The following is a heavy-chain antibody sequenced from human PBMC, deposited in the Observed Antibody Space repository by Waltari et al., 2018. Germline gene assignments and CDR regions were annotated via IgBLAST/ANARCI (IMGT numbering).Heavy chain of an antibody. Sequence: QLQLQESGPGLLRPSETLSLTCTAAAGSISSTTDSWGWIRQPPGKRLEWIGSIHHTGSTDYNPSLKTRVTIAADTSRQHCSLKLRSVTAADTALYYWARSVAARRINWFDPWGQGTLVTVSS. CDR2: IHHTGST. CDR3: ARSVAARRINWFDP. CDR1: AGSISSTTDS. V-gene: IGHV4-39*02. D-gene: IGHD6-6*01. J-gene: IGHJ5*02.